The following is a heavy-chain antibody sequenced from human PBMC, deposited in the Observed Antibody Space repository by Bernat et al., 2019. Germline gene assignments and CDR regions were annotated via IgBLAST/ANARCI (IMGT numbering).Heavy chain of an antibody. V-gene: IGHV1-18*01. D-gene: IGHD2-2*01. Sequence: QVQLLQSGTDVKKPGASLRVSCKASGYTFINYGITWVRQAPGQGLEWMGWINPYNGNTNSAQTVQGRVTMTTDTSTSTAYMEMTSLRSDDTAVYYCAAAPSQVPAANIWFDPWGQGTLVTVSS. CDR3: AAAPSQVPAANIWFDP. J-gene: IGHJ5*01. CDR2: INPYNGNT. CDR1: GYTFINYG.